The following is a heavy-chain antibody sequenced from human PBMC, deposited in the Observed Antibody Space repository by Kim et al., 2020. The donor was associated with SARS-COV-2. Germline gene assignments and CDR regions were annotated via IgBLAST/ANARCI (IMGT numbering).Heavy chain of an antibody. D-gene: IGHD3-3*01. Sequence: FNPSLKSRVTISVDTSKNQFSLKLSSVTAADTAVYYCARHGERFLQWLKDWGQGTLVSVSS. J-gene: IGHJ4*02. CDR3: ARHGERFLQWLKD. V-gene: IGHV4-39*01.